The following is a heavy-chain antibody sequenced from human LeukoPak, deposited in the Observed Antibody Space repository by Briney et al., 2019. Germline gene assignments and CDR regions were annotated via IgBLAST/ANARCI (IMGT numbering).Heavy chain of an antibody. V-gene: IGHV4-39*01. CDR1: GGSISSSSYY. D-gene: IGHD2-8*01. CDR3: ARLVLMLYATIDY. Sequence: PSESLSLTCTVSGGSISSSSYYWGWIRQPPGKGLEWIGSIYYSGSTYYNPSLKSRATISVDTSKNQFSLKLSSVTAADTAVYYCARLVLMLYATIDYWGQGTLVTVS. J-gene: IGHJ4*02. CDR2: IYYSGST.